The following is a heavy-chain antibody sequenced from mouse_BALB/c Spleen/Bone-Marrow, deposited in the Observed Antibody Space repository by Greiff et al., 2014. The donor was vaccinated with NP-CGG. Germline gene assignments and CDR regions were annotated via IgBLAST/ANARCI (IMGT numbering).Heavy chain of an antibody. CDR2: IYPGNNDV. Sequence: VQLKESGTVLARPGASLRMSCKASGYTFTNYWINWIKQRPGQGLEWIGAIYPGNNDVKYTQKFKAKAKLTAVTSTSTADMELSSLTNEDSAVYYCARNWDWVFAYWGQGTLVTVSA. CDR1: GYTFTNYW. CDR3: ARNWDWVFAY. D-gene: IGHD4-1*01. J-gene: IGHJ3*01. V-gene: IGHV1-5*01.